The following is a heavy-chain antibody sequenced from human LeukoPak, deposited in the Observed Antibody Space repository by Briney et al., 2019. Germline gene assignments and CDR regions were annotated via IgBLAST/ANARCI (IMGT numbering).Heavy chain of an antibody. CDR1: GFTVSSNY. Sequence: GGSLRLSCAASGFTVSSNYMSWVRQAPGKGLEWVSVIYSGGITYYADSVKGRFTISRDNSKNTVYLQMNSLRAEDTAVYYCARDTAMASMDVWGQGTTVTVSS. V-gene: IGHV3-53*05. J-gene: IGHJ6*02. CDR3: ARDTAMASMDV. CDR2: IYSGGIT. D-gene: IGHD5-18*01.